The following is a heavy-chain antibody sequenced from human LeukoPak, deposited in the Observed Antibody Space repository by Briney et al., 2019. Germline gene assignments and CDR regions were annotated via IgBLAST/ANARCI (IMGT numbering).Heavy chain of an antibody. CDR1: GASISSYY. CDR3: ARHYWSDRFDY. CDR2: ISNSGST. D-gene: IGHD1-1*01. J-gene: IGHJ4*02. Sequence: PSETLSLTRSVSGASISSYYWSWMRQPPGKGLEWISYISNSGSTNYNPSLKSRVTISVDTSKNQFSLNLNSMTAADTAVYFCARHYWSDRFDYWGQGTLVTVSS. V-gene: IGHV4-59*08.